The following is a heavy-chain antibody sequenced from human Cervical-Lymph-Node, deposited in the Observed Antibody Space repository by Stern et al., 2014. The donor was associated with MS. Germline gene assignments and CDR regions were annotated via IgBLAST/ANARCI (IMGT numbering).Heavy chain of an antibody. CDR1: GGSVSTHY. CDR2: INDGRGT. Sequence: QVQLQQWGAGLLKPSETLSLICTVYGGSVSTHYWTWIRQSPGNGLEWIGEINDGRGTRYNPSLEIRATIERDTSKNQFSLKLSSVTAADTAVYYCAREDWYFDFWGRGTLVTVSS. J-gene: IGHJ2*01. CDR3: AREDWYFDF. V-gene: IGHV4-34*01.